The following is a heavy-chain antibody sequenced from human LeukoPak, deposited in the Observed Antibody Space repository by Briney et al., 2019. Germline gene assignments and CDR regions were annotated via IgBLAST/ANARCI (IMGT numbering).Heavy chain of an antibody. CDR3: AKSTAPAGYYLDY. CDR2: ISYDGNDK. D-gene: IGHD2-2*01. CDR1: GFTFSTYG. V-gene: IGHV3-30*18. J-gene: IGHJ4*02. Sequence: GGSLRLSCAASGFTFSTYGMHWVRQAPGKGLEWVAIISYDGNDKDYAESVRGRFTISRDNSKNTLYLQMNSLRGEDTAVYYCAKSTAPAGYYLDYWGQGILVTVSS.